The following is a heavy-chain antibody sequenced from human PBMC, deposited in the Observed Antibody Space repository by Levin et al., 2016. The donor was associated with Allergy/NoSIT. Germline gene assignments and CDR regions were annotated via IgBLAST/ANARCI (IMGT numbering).Heavy chain of an antibody. Sequence: SETLSLTCTVSRGSMSSYYWTWIRQPPGEGLEWIGYTYYGGSTNYNPSLKSRVTLSVDASQNQFSLTLKYVTAADTAVYYCARQSMVRGVMLDDWGQGTLVTVSS. V-gene: IGHV4-59*08. CDR3: ARQSMVRGVMLDD. J-gene: IGHJ4*02. CDR1: RGSMSSYY. CDR2: TYYGGST. D-gene: IGHD3-10*01.